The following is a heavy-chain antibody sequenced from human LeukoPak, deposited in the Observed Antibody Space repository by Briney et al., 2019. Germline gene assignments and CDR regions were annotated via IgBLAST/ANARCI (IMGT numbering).Heavy chain of an antibody. CDR3: ARGFGELYYYYYYMDV. CDR2: INPSSGGT. J-gene: IGHJ6*03. D-gene: IGHD3-10*01. CDR1: GYTFTGYY. V-gene: IGHV1-2*02. Sequence: ASVKVSCKASGYTFTGYYMRWVRQAPGQGLEWMGWINPSSGGTNYAQKFQGRVTMTRDTSISTAYMELSRLRSDDTAVYYCARGFGELYYYYYYMDVWGKGTTVTVSS.